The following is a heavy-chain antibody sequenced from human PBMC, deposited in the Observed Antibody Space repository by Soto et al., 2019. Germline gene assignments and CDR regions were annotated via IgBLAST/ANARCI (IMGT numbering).Heavy chain of an antibody. D-gene: IGHD5-18*01. CDR3: ARDRDTAGYYGMDV. J-gene: IGHJ6*02. CDR1: VGSISSGGHY. CDR2: IYYSGST. V-gene: IGHV4-31*03. Sequence: SETLSLTCTVSVGSISSGGHYWGWIRQHPGKGLEWIGYIYYSGSTYYNPSLKSRVTISVDTSKNQFSLKLSSVTAADTAVYYCARDRDTAGYYGMDVWGQGTTVTVSS.